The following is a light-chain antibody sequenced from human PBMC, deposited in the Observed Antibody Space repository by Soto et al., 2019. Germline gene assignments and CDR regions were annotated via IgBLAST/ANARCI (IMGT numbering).Light chain of an antibody. Sequence: EIVLTQSPATLSLSQGERATLSCKASQSVNIYLAWYQQKPVQDPRLLIYDTSVRATGVPARFSGSGSGPDFTLSISSLESEDVAVYYCQHRDNWPPRAAFGGGTKVEVK. V-gene: IGKV3-11*01. CDR2: DTS. CDR3: QHRDNWPPRAA. CDR1: QSVNIY. J-gene: IGKJ4*01.